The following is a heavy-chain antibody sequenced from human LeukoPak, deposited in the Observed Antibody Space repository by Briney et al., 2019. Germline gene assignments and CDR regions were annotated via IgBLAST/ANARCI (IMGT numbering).Heavy chain of an antibody. Sequence: PGGSLRLSCAASGFTFSSFGMSWVRQAPGKGLEWVSAIGSTGGTAYYADSVKGRFTISRDNSKNTLYLQMNSLRAEDTAIYYCAKNGDRGAYCSGGSCYPYYYYNMDVWGKGTTVTISS. CDR1: GFTFSSFG. CDR2: IGSTGGTA. J-gene: IGHJ6*03. D-gene: IGHD2-15*01. V-gene: IGHV3-23*01. CDR3: AKNGDRGAYCSGGSCYPYYYYNMDV.